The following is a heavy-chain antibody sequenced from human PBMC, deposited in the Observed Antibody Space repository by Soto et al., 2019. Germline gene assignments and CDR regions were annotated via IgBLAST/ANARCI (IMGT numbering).Heavy chain of an antibody. J-gene: IGHJ6*03. Sequence: GASVKVSCKASGYTFTSYGISWVRQAPGQGLEWMGWISAYNGNPNYAQKLQGRVTMTTDTSTSTAYMELTSLTSDDTAVYYCAREPSIAAVGIPLYSYYYMDVWGEGTAVTVSS. CDR1: GYTFTSYG. V-gene: IGHV1-18*01. D-gene: IGHD6-13*01. CDR3: AREPSIAAVGIPLYSYYYMDV. CDR2: ISAYNGNP.